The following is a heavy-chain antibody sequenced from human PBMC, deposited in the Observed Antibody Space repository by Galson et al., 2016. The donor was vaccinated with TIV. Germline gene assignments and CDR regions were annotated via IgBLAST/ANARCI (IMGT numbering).Heavy chain of an antibody. Sequence: SLRLSCAASGFSFSDYGLHWVPRAPGRGLEWLAVISYDGSYKHYADSVKGRFTISRDNTKNTVSLQMNSLRPEDTGVYYCAKDPRLYGDYLLAYFDFWGQGDLVTVST. CDR3: AKDPRLYGDYLLAYFDF. CDR1: GFSFSDYG. D-gene: IGHD4-17*01. V-gene: IGHV3-30*18. CDR2: ISYDGSYK. J-gene: IGHJ4*02.